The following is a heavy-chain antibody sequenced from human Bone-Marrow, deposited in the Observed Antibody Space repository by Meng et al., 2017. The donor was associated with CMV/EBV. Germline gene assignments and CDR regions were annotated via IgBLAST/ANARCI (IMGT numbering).Heavy chain of an antibody. CDR3: AKDLEFSQYYDFWSGRYGMDV. Sequence: GESLKISCAASGFTFSSYGMYWVRQAPGKGLEWVAFIRYGGSNKYYADSVKGRFTISRDNSKTTLYLQMNSLRAEDTAVYYCAKDLEFSQYYDFWSGRYGMDVWGQGTTVTGSS. CDR2: IRYGGSNK. CDR1: GFTFSSYG. V-gene: IGHV3-30*02. D-gene: IGHD3-3*01. J-gene: IGHJ6*02.